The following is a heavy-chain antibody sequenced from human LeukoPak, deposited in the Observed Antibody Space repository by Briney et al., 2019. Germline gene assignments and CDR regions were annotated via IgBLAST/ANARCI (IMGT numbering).Heavy chain of an antibody. CDR1: GFTFSSYS. V-gene: IGHV3-23*01. CDR2: ISGSGSST. D-gene: IGHD3-10*01. J-gene: IGHJ1*01. CDR3: ANGGFYYGSGLYFQH. Sequence: QTGGSLRLSCAASGFTFSSYSMNWVRQAPGKGLEWVSAISGSGSSTYYADSVKGRFTISRDSSKDTLYLQMNSLRDEDTAVYYCANGGFYYGSGLYFQHWGQGTLVTVSS.